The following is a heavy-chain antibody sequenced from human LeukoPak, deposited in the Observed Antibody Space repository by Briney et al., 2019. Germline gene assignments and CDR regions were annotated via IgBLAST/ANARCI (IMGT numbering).Heavy chain of an antibody. CDR1: GFTFSNYP. D-gene: IGHD6-13*01. V-gene: IGHV3-30-3*01. CDR2: VSSDGINK. CDR3: ARDNSHSTIWSTRGNAFDI. J-gene: IGHJ3*02. Sequence: HSGGSLRLSCAASGFTFSNYPMHWVRQAPGKGLEWVAVVSSDGINKYYADSVKGRFTISRDSSKNTLYLQMNSLRPEDTAIYYCARDNSHSTIWSTRGNAFDIWGQGTMVTVSS.